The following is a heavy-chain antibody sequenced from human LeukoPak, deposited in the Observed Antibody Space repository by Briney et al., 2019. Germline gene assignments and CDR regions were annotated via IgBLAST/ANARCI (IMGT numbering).Heavy chain of an antibody. CDR3: ARSGDILTGSDAFDI. Sequence: KFQGRVTITRDTSASTAYMELSSLRSDDTAVYYCARSGDILTGSDAFDIWGQGTMVTVSS. J-gene: IGHJ3*02. D-gene: IGHD3-9*01. V-gene: IGHV1-3*01.